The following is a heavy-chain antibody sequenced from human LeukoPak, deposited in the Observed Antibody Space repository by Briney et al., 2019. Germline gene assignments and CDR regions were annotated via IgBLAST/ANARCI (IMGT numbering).Heavy chain of an antibody. CDR2: ISYHGSNI. J-gene: IGHJ4*02. Sequence: TGGSLRLSCAASGFTFTCCGMHWVRQAPGKGLEWLAVISYHGSNIYYADSVKGRFTISSDNSKSTAFLQMNSLRPEDTALYYCARKNEQGVTDFWGQGALVTVSA. CDR3: ARKNEQGVTDF. V-gene: IGHV3-30*03. CDR1: GFTFTCCG. D-gene: IGHD1-1*01.